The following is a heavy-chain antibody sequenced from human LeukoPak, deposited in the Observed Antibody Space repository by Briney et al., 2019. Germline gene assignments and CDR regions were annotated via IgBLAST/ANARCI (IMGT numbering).Heavy chain of an antibody. CDR1: AFTFSSYW. J-gene: IGHJ4*02. V-gene: IGHV3-7*05. CDR3: ASGGSYFGY. Sequence: GGSLRLSCEGSAFTFSSYWMSWVRQAPGKGLEWVANIKQDGSEKYYVDSVKGRFTISRDNAKNSLFLQMNSLRADDTAVYYCASGGSYFGYWGQGTLVTVSS. CDR2: IKQDGSEK.